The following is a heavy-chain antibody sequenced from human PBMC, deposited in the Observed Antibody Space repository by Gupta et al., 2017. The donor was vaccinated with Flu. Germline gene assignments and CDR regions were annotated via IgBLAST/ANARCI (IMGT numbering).Heavy chain of an antibody. J-gene: IGHJ4*02. D-gene: IGHD1-1*01. Sequence: QVQLQESGPGLGKPSETLSLSCSASGDSVRSYYWTWIRQSAGKGLEWIGRIYASGSTNYNPSFYSRVTMSVDTSKNQLGLRLSSVTPADTAVYYCARAGETGAIDYWGQGTLVTVSS. V-gene: IGHV4-4*07. CDR2: IYASGST. CDR3: ARAGETGAIDY. CDR1: GDSVRSYY.